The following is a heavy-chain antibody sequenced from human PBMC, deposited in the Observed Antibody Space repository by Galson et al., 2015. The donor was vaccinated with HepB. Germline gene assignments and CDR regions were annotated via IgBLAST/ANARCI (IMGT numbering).Heavy chain of an antibody. V-gene: IGHV3-15*07. CDR2: IKTKTDGGTT. Sequence: SLRLSCAASGFTFSNAWMNWVRQAPGKGLEWVGRIKTKTDGGTTDYAAPVKGRFTISRDDSKNTLYLQMNSLKTEDTAVYYCTTEELGGQLERFQFDYWGQGTLVTVSS. CDR3: TTEELGGQLERFQFDY. D-gene: IGHD1-1*01. J-gene: IGHJ4*02. CDR1: GFTFSNAW.